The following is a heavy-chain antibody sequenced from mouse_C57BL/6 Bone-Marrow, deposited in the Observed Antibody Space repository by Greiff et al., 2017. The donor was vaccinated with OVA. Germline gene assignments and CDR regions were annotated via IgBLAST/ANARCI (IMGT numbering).Heavy chain of an antibody. CDR3: AGRWLLLPYYFDY. D-gene: IGHD2-3*01. CDR1: GYTFTGYW. J-gene: IGHJ2*01. Sequence: QVQLQQPGAELVKPGASVKMSCKASGYTFTGYWITWVKQRPGQGLEWIGDIYPGSGSTNYNEKFKGKATLTADKSSSTAYMELRSLTAEDSAVYFCAGRWLLLPYYFDYWGQGTTLTVSS. CDR2: IYPGSGST. V-gene: IGHV1-55*01.